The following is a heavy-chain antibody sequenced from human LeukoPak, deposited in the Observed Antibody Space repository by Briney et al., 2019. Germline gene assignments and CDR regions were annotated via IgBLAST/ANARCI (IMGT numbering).Heavy chain of an antibody. V-gene: IGHV1-2*02. CDR3: NVEMATINVDY. Sequence: ASVKVSCKASGYTFTGYYMHWVRQAPGQGREWMGWINPNSGGTNYAQKAQGRVTMTTDTSISTAYMELSRLRSGDTAVYYCNVEMATINVDYWGQGTLVTVSS. CDR1: GYTFTGYY. CDR2: INPNSGGT. J-gene: IGHJ4*02. D-gene: IGHD5-24*01.